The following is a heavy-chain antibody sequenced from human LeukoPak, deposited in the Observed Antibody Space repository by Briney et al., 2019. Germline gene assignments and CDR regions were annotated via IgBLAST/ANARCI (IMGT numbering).Heavy chain of an antibody. CDR1: GGSISSSSHY. CDR2: IYHTGST. Sequence: PSETLSLTCTVSGGSISSSSHYWGWIRQPPGKGLEWIGNIYHTGSTNYNPSLKSRVTISVDTSKNQFSLKLSSVTAADTAVYYCARGGAYDSSGYYDHFDYWGQGTLVTVSS. CDR3: ARGGAYDSSGYYDHFDY. D-gene: IGHD3-22*01. J-gene: IGHJ4*02. V-gene: IGHV4-39*07.